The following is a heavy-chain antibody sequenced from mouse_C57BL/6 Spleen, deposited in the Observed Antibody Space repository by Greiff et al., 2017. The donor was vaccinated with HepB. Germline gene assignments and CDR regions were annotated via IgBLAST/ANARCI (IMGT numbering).Heavy chain of an antibody. J-gene: IGHJ2*01. Sequence: QVQLQQSGAELVRPGTSVKVSCKASGYAFTNYLIEWVKQRPGQGLEWIGVINPGSGGTNYNEKFKGKATLTADKSSSTAYMQLSSLTSEDSAVYFCARNEGYTPDYRGQGTTLTVSS. CDR3: ARNEGYTPDY. CDR2: INPGSGGT. CDR1: GYAFTNYL. D-gene: IGHD2-2*01. V-gene: IGHV1-54*01.